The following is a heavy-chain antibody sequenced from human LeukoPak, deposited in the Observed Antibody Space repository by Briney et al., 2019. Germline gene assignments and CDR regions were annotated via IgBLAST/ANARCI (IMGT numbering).Heavy chain of an antibody. CDR2: IYNTGST. Sequence: SETLSLTCTVSGGSISSSSYCWGWIRQSPGKGLEWIASIYNTGSTYYNPSLKSRVIMSVDTSKNQFSLKLSSVTAADTAVYYCARHSYLNGCFGYWGQGTLVTVSS. V-gene: IGHV4-39*07. D-gene: IGHD4/OR15-4a*01. J-gene: IGHJ4*02. CDR3: ARHSYLNGCFGY. CDR1: GGSISSSSYC.